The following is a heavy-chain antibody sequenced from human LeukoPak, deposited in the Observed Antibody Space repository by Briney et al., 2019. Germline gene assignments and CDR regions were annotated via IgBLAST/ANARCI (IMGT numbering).Heavy chain of an antibody. CDR2: ISSSSSTI. CDR1: GFTFSSYS. Sequence: GGSLRLSCAASGFTFSSYSMNWVRQAPGKGLEWVSYISSSSSTIYYADSVKGRFTISRDNAKNSLYLQMNSLKTEDTAVYYCCRYDSSGYPDYWGQGTLVTVSS. V-gene: IGHV3-48*01. CDR3: CRYDSSGYPDY. D-gene: IGHD3-22*01. J-gene: IGHJ4*02.